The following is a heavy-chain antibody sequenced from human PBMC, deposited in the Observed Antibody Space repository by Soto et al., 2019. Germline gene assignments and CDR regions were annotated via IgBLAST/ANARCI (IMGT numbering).Heavy chain of an antibody. CDR3: ARHTGDYYDSSGYPWFDP. D-gene: IGHD3-22*01. J-gene: IGHJ5*02. V-gene: IGHV4-39*01. CDR2: IYYSGST. CDR1: GGSISSSSYY. Sequence: SETLSLTCIVSGGSISSSSYYWGWIRQPPGKGLEWIGSIYYSGSTYYNPSLKSRVTISVDTSKNQFSLKLSSVTAADTAVYYCARHTGDYYDSSGYPWFDPWGQGTLVTVSS.